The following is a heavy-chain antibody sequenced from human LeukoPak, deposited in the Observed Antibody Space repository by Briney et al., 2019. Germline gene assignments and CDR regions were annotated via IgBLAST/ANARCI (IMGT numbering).Heavy chain of an antibody. Sequence: GASVKVSCKASGYTFTGYYMHWVRQAPGQGLEWMGWINPNSGGTNYAQKFQGRATMTRDTSISTAYMELSRLRSDDTAVYYCARDYGDYGDLNWFDPWGQGTLVTVSS. J-gene: IGHJ5*02. CDR3: ARDYGDYGDLNWFDP. CDR1: GYTFTGYY. V-gene: IGHV1-2*02. CDR2: INPNSGGT. D-gene: IGHD4-17*01.